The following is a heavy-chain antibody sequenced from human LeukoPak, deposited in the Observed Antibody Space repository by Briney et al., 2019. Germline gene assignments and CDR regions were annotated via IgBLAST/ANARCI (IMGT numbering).Heavy chain of an antibody. CDR2: MNPNSGNT. V-gene: IGHV1-8*01. D-gene: IGHD6-6*01. Sequence: ASVKVSCKASGYTFTSYDINWVRQATGQGLEWMGWMNPNSGNTGYAQKFQGRVTMTRNTSISTAYMELSSLRSEDTAVYYCARRMAARRLHFDYWGQGTLVTVSS. CDR3: ARRMAARRLHFDY. CDR1: GYTFTSYD. J-gene: IGHJ4*02.